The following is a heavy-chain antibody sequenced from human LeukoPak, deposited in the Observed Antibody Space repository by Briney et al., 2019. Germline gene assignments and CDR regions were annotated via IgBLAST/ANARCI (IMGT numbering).Heavy chain of an antibody. J-gene: IGHJ6*03. CDR3: ARLTVYYYYMDV. Sequence: PSETLSLTCTVSGGSISSYYWSWIRQPPGKGLEWIGYIYYSGSTNYNPSLKSRVTISVDTSKNQFSLKLSSVTAADTAVYYRARLTVYYYYMDVWGKGTTVTVSS. V-gene: IGHV4-59*01. CDR1: GGSISSYY. CDR2: IYYSGST.